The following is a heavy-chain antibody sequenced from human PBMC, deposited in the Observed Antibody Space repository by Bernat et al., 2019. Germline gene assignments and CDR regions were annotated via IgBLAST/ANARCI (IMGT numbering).Heavy chain of an antibody. D-gene: IGHD3-3*01. J-gene: IGHJ4*02. Sequence: EVQLVESGGGLVKPGGSLRLSCAASGFTFSSYSMNWVRQAPGKGLEWVSSISSSSSYIYYADSVKGRFTISRDNAKNSLYLQMNSLRAEDTAVYYCARTPRGFGVVIPVDYWGQGTLVTVSS. V-gene: IGHV3-21*01. CDR2: ISSSSSYI. CDR1: GFTFSSYS. CDR3: ARTPRGFGVVIPVDY.